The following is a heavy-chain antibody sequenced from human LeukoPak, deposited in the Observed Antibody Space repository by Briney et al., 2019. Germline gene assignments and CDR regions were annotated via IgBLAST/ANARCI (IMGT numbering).Heavy chain of an antibody. D-gene: IGHD2-2*01. J-gene: IGHJ4*02. CDR3: ARQTYCSSTSCYDRFDY. V-gene: IGHV5-51*01. CDR1: EYSFSSYW. Sequence: GESLKISCKGSEYSFSSYWLGWVRQMPGKGLEWMGIIHPDDSDTRYSPSFQGQVTISVDKSISTAYLQWSSLKASDTAMYYCARQTYCSSTSCYDRFDYWGQGTLVTVSS. CDR2: IHPDDSDT.